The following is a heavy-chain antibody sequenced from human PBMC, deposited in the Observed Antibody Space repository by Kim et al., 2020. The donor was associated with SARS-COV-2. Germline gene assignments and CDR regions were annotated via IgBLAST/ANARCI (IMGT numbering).Heavy chain of an antibody. J-gene: IGHJ6*02. CDR2: T. Sequence: TYYNPSLKSRVTISVDTSKNQFSLKLSSVTAADTAVYYCARAVTTGGMDVWGQGTTVAVSS. V-gene: IGHV4-31*02. CDR3: ARAVTTGGMDV. D-gene: IGHD4-17*01.